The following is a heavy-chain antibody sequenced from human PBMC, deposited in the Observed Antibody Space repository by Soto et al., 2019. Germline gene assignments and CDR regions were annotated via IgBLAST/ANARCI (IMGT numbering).Heavy chain of an antibody. CDR1: GGTFSSYA. D-gene: IGHD3-10*01. CDR3: ARRPGAPGQDYYYGMDV. CDR2: IIPIFGTA. J-gene: IGHJ6*02. V-gene: IGHV1-69*06. Sequence: QVQLVQSGAEVKKPGSSVKVSCKASGGTFSSYAISWVRQAPGQGLEWMGGIIPIFGTANYAQKFQGRVTITADKSTSTAYMELSSLRSEDTAVYYCARRPGAPGQDYYYGMDVWGQGTTVTVSS.